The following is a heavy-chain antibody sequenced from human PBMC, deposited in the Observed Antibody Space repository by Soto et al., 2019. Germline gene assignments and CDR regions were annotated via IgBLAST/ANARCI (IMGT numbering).Heavy chain of an antibody. CDR2: IYWDDDK. J-gene: IGHJ4*02. Sequence: QITLNESGPTVVRPTETLTLTCRFSGFSLTTSGVGVGWIRQSPGKAPEWLALIYWDDDKRYSASLKSRLTTTTHTSKNQVVLTVSDLDPTDTATYYCAHRVLRTVFGLVTTTAIYFDFWGQGTPVAVSS. CDR3: AHRVLRTVFGLVTTTAIYFDF. D-gene: IGHD3-3*01. V-gene: IGHV2-5*02. CDR1: GFSLTTSGVG.